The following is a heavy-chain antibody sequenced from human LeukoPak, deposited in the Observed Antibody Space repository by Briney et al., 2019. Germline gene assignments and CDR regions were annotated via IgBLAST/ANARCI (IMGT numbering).Heavy chain of an antibody. J-gene: IGHJ6*02. CDR1: GFTDSSNY. V-gene: IGHV3-30*18. CDR2: ISYDGSNK. CDR3: AKSYGGNSDGMDV. Sequence: GGSLRLSCAASGFTDSSNYMSWVRQAPGKGLEWVAVISYDGSNKYYADSVKGRFTISRDNSKNTLYLQMNSLRAEDTAVYYCAKSYGGNSDGMDVWGQGTTVTVSS. D-gene: IGHD4-23*01.